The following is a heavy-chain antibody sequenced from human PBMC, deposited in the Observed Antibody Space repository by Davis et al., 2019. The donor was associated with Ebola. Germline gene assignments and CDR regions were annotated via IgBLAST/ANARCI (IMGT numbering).Heavy chain of an antibody. CDR3: ARHLRRGSYSGWFDP. Sequence: GSLRLSCAVYAGSFSDYYWGWIRQPPGKGLEWIGSIYYSGSTYYNPSLKSRVTISVDTSKNQFSLKLSSVTAADTAVYYCARHLRRGSYSGWFDPWGQGTLVTVSS. CDR2: IYYSGST. J-gene: IGHJ5*02. V-gene: IGHV4-39*01. D-gene: IGHD1-26*01. CDR1: AGSFSDYY.